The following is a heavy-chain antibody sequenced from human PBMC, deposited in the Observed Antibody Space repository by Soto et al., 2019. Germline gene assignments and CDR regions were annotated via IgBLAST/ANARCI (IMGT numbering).Heavy chain of an antibody. Sequence: QVQLVQSGSELKKPGASVKVSCKTSGYNFDDYSINWVRQAPGQVLEWVGWIAVYNNRTNYGQNFQGRISMTTDLSTNTVYMELTTLRSDDTAVYYCATGKRSYVSYGEYWGQGTLVTVSS. CDR3: ATGKRSYVSYGEY. J-gene: IGHJ4*02. D-gene: IGHD3-16*01. CDR1: GYNFDDYS. CDR2: IAVYNNRT. V-gene: IGHV1-18*01.